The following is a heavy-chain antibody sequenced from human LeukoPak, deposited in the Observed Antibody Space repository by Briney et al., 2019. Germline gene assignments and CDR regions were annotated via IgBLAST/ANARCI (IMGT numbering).Heavy chain of an antibody. CDR1: GFTFSSYW. J-gene: IGHJ4*02. CDR2: IKQDGSEK. CDR3: ASGGWRGDD. D-gene: IGHD6-19*01. V-gene: IGHV3-7*01. Sequence: PGGSLRLSCAASGFTFSSYWMSWVRQVPGKGLEWVANIKQDGSEKYYMDSVKGRFTISRDNAKNSLYLQMNSLRAEDTAVYYCASGGWRGDDWGQGTLVTVSS.